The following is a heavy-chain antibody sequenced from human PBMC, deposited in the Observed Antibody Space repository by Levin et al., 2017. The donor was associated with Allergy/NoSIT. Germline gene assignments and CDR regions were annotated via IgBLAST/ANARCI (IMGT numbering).Heavy chain of an antibody. CDR2: INHSGST. Sequence: GSLRLSCAVYGGSFSGYYWSWIRQPPGKGLEWIGEINHSGSTNYNPSLKSRVTISVDTSKNQFSLKLSSVTAADTAVYYCAGGPLSLRVLEWLPPYGMDVWGQGTTVTVSS. CDR1: GGSFSGYY. D-gene: IGHD3-3*01. CDR3: AGGPLSLRVLEWLPPYGMDV. J-gene: IGHJ6*02. V-gene: IGHV4-34*01.